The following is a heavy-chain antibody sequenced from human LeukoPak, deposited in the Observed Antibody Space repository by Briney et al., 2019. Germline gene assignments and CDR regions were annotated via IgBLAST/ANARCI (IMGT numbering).Heavy chain of an antibody. Sequence: GASVKVSCKVSGYTLTELSMHWVRQAPGKGLEWMGGFDPEDGETIYAQKFQGRVTMTEDTSTDTAYMELSSLRSEDTAVYHCATDISIAAAGTAFDYWGQGTLVTVSS. D-gene: IGHD6-13*01. CDR3: ATDISIAAAGTAFDY. CDR1: GYTLTELS. CDR2: FDPEDGET. V-gene: IGHV1-24*01. J-gene: IGHJ4*02.